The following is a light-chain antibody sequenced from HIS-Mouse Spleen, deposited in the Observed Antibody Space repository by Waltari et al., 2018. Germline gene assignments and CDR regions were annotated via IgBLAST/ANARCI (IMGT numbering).Light chain of an antibody. CDR3: SSYTSSSTEV. V-gene: IGLV2-14*03. J-gene: IGLJ2*01. Sequence: QSALTQPASVSGSPGQSIPISCTGTSSDFGGYNYVSWYQQHPGKAPKLMIYDVSNRPSGVSNRFSGSKSGNTASLTISGLQAEDEADYYCSSYTSSSTEVFGGGTKLTVL. CDR2: DVS. CDR1: SSDFGGYNY.